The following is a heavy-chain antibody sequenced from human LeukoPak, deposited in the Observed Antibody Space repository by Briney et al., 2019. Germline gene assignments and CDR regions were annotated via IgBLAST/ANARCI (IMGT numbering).Heavy chain of an antibody. CDR2: IYPGDSDT. V-gene: IGHV5-51*01. Sequence: GASLQISCKGSGYGFTRYWIGWVRQMPGKGLEWMGIIYPGDSDTRYSPSFQGQVTISADKSISTAYLQWSSLKASDTAMYYCARHRSPYYFDYWGQGTLVTVSS. J-gene: IGHJ4*02. CDR3: ARHRSPYYFDY. CDR1: GYGFTRYW.